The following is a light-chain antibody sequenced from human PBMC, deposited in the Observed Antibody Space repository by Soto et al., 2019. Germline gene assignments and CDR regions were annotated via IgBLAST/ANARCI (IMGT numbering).Light chain of an antibody. Sequence: QSALTQPASVPGSPGQSITISCTGTSSDVGSYNLVSWYQKHPGKAPKLMIYEGSKRPSGVSNRFSGSKSGNTASLTISGLQAEDEADYYCCSYAGSSTYVFGTGTKVTVL. CDR3: CSYAGSSTYV. CDR2: EGS. CDR1: SSDVGSYNL. J-gene: IGLJ1*01. V-gene: IGLV2-23*01.